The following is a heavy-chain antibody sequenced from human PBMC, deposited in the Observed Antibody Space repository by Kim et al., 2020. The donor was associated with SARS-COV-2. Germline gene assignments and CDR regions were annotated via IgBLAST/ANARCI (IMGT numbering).Heavy chain of an antibody. D-gene: IGHD1-7*01. Sequence: YAASMKGRFTISRDNSKNTLYLQMNSLRAEDTAVYYCARDQLELRNYGMDVWGQGTTVTVSS. J-gene: IGHJ6*02. CDR3: ARDQLELRNYGMDV. V-gene: IGHV3-33*01.